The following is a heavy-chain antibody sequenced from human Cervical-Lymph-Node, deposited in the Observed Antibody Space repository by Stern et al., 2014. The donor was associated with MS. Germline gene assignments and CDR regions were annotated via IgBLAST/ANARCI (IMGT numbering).Heavy chain of an antibody. CDR2: IHPGNGDA. CDR3: ARGYSTTYLDY. D-gene: IGHD6-13*01. Sequence: VQLVQSGAEVKKPGASVKVSCKASGYTFTNYALHWVRQAPGQRPEWMGWIHPGNGDAKYSQNFQYRVTITRDTSANTVYMELRSLRVEDTAMYYCARGYSTTYLDYWGQGTLDTVSS. CDR1: GYTFTNYA. V-gene: IGHV1-3*01. J-gene: IGHJ4*02.